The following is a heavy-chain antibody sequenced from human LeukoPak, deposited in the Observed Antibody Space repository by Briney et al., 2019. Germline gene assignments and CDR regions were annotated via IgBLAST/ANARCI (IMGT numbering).Heavy chain of an antibody. D-gene: IGHD3-16*02. V-gene: IGHV3-21*01. CDR2: ISSSSSYI. CDR1: GFTFSSYT. Sequence: PGGSLRLSCAASGFTFSSYTMNWVRQAPGKGLEWVSSISSSSSYIFYADSVKGRFTISRDNAKNSLYLQMNSLRAEDTAVYYCVAGYRNLSTGVEYWGQGTLVTVAS. J-gene: IGHJ4*02. CDR3: VAGYRNLSTGVEY.